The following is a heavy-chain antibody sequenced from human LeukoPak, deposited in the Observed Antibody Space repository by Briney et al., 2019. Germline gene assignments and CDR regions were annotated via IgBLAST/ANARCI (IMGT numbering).Heavy chain of an antibody. J-gene: IGHJ5*02. CDR1: GFTFSSYW. CDR3: ARDRRGYCSSTSCFPARANWFDP. D-gene: IGHD2-2*01. V-gene: IGHV3-74*01. CDR2: INSDGSST. Sequence: RTGGSLRLSCAASGFTFSSYWMHWVRQAPGKGLVWVSRINSDGSSTSYADSVKGRFTISRDNAKNTLYLQMNSLRAEDTAVYYCARDRRGYCSSTSCFPARANWFDPGAREPWSPSPQ.